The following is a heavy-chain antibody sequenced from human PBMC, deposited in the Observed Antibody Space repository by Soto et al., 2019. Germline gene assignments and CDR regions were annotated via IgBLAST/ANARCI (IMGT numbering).Heavy chain of an antibody. CDR2: ISAHNGNT. CDR1: GYTFTSYG. CDR3: ARGSYGDY. D-gene: IGHD1-26*01. J-gene: IGHJ4*01. V-gene: IGHV1-18*01. Sequence: QVHLVQSGAEVKKPGASVKVSCKGSGYTFTSYGITWVRQAPGQGLEWMGWISAHNGNTDYAQKLQGRVTVTRDTCTRTAYMDLRSRRSSDTTVYYCARGSYGDYWAHGALVTVSS.